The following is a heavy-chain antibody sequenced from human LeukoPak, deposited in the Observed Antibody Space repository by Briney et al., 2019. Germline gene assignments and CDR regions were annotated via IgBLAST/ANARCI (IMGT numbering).Heavy chain of an antibody. V-gene: IGHV1-2*04. Sequence: GASVKVSCKASGYIFTDYYVHWLRKAPGQGFEWMGWINPKNDGTHYVQKFQDWVTMTTDTSINTAYMEVNRLTSDDTAVYYCARGWIPDFWGQGTLVIVSS. D-gene: IGHD5-18*01. CDR3: ARGWIPDF. CDR1: GYIFTDYY. CDR2: INPKNDGT. J-gene: IGHJ4*02.